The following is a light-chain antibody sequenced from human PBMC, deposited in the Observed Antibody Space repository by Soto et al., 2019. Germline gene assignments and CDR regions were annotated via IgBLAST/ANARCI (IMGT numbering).Light chain of an antibody. Sequence: EIVLKQSLATLSLTPGERTTLSCRASQSVSSYLAWYQQKPGQAPRLLIYDASNRATGIPARFSGSGSGTDFTLTISSLEPEDFTVYYCQQRSNWPLTFGGGTNVDIK. J-gene: IGKJ4*01. CDR2: DAS. CDR3: QQRSNWPLT. V-gene: IGKV3-11*01. CDR1: QSVSSY.